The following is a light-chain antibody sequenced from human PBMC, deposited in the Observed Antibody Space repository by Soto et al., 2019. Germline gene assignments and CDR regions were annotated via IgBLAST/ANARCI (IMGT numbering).Light chain of an antibody. V-gene: IGKV3-11*01. Sequence: EIVLTQSPATLSLSPGETATLSCRASQSVSSSLAWYQQKPGQTPRLLIYDASNRATGIPARFSGSASGTDFTLTVSSLEPEDFAVYYCQQRSSWPLTFGRGTKVEIK. CDR1: QSVSSS. J-gene: IGKJ4*01. CDR3: QQRSSWPLT. CDR2: DAS.